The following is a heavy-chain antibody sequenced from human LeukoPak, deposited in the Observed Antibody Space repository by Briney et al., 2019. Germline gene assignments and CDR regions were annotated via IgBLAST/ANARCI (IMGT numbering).Heavy chain of an antibody. Sequence: SQTLSLTCTVSGGSISSGDYSWSWIRQHPGKGLEGIGYIFYTRSTYYNPSLKRRLTISVATSKNQFSLQLSSVTAPDTAVYYCAREVWNIRNPGAWLDPWGQGSLVIVSS. CDR1: GGSISSGDYS. CDR3: AREVWNIRNPGAWLDP. V-gene: IGHV4-31*03. J-gene: IGHJ5*02. CDR2: IFYTRST. D-gene: IGHD1/OR15-1a*01.